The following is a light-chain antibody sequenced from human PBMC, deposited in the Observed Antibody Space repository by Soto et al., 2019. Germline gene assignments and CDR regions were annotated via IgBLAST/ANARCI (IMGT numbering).Light chain of an antibody. Sequence: DIVMTQSPDSLAMSLGERATINCKSSQSVLASSNNKNLLALYQQKPGQPPKLLIYGASTREPGVPDRFRGSGSGTDFTLTISSLQAEDVAVYYCHQYYSSPRTFGGGTNVEIK. CDR3: HQYYSSPRT. J-gene: IGKJ4*01. V-gene: IGKV4-1*01. CDR2: GAS. CDR1: QSVLASSNNKNL.